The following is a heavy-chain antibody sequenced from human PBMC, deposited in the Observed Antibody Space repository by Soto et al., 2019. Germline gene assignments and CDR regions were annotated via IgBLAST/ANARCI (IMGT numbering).Heavy chain of an antibody. D-gene: IGHD6-19*01. CDR3: ARDLGGWSYFDY. CDR1: GYTFTTYA. CDR2: IIAANGNT. J-gene: IGHJ4*02. Sequence: QVQLVQSGAEVQKPGASVKISCKASGYTFTTYAMHWVRQAPGQRLEWMGWIIAANGNTKYSQKFQGRVTITRDTSASTAYMELSSLRSEDTAIYYCARDLGGWSYFDYWGQGNPVTVSS. V-gene: IGHV1-3*01.